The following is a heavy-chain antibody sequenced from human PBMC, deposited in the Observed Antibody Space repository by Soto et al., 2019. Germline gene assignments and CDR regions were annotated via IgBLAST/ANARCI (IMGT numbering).Heavy chain of an antibody. J-gene: IGHJ6*02. CDR2: IYYSGST. D-gene: IGHD3-10*01. Sequence: ETLCLSCPVSGGSVSSGDYFWSWLRESPGKRLEWIAYIYYSGSTNYNPSLRSRATISVDTSKSQVSLTLTSMTAADAALYYCARSPNYYYYGFDVWGQGTEVTVSS. CDR3: ARSPNYYYYGFDV. V-gene: IGHV4-61*08. CDR1: GGSVSSGDYF.